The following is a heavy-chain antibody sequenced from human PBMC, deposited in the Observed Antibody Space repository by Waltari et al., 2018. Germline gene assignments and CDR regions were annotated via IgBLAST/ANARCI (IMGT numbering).Heavy chain of an antibody. CDR3: AKDDFSQWELHTN. CDR1: GFTFSSYT. D-gene: IGHD1-26*01. Sequence: EVQLLESGGGLVQPGGSLRLSCAASGFTFSSYTMSWVRRAPGKGLEWVSAISGSGVSTYYADSVKGRFTLSRDNSKNTLYLQMNSLRADDTAVYYCAKDDFSQWELHTNWGQGTLVTVSS. V-gene: IGHV3-23*01. CDR2: ISGSGVST. J-gene: IGHJ4*02.